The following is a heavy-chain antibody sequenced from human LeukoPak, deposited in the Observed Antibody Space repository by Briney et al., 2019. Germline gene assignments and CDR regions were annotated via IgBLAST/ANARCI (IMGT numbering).Heavy chain of an antibody. J-gene: IGHJ4*02. CDR3: ARETPTIFGAGDFDY. CDR1: GYTFTSYY. V-gene: IGHV1-46*01. CDR2: INPSGGST. Sequence: ASVKVSCKASGYTFTSYYMHWVRQAPGQGLEWMGIINPSGGSTSYAQKFQGRVTMTRDTSTSTAYMELSSLRSEDTAVYYCARETPTIFGAGDFDYWGQGTLVTVSS. D-gene: IGHD3-3*01.